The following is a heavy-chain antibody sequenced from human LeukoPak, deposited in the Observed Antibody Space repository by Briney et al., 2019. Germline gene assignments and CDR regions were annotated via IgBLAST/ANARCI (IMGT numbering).Heavy chain of an antibody. CDR3: AVIAAAGAEYFQH. Sequence: SSETLSLTCTVSGGSISSSSYYWSWIRQPPGKGLEWIGEINHSGSTNYNPSLKSRVTISVDTSKNQFSLKLSSVTAADTAVYYCAVIAAAGAEYFQHWGQGTLVTVSS. CDR1: GGSISSSSYY. CDR2: INHSGST. J-gene: IGHJ1*01. V-gene: IGHV4-39*07. D-gene: IGHD6-13*01.